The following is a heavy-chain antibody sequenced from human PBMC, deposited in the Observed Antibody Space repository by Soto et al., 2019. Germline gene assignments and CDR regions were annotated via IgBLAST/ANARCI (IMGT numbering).Heavy chain of an antibody. Sequence: EVQLVESGGGLVQPGGSLRLSCAASGFTFSSNWMHWVRQAPGKGLVWVARINNDGSTTSYADSVKGRLTISRDNAKNTVYLQVNSLRAEDTAVYYCANGGVAGAGTYYSDHWGRGTLVTVSS. CDR2: INNDGSTT. D-gene: IGHD3-10*01. J-gene: IGHJ5*02. CDR1: GFTFSSNW. CDR3: ANGGVAGAGTYYSDH. V-gene: IGHV3-74*01.